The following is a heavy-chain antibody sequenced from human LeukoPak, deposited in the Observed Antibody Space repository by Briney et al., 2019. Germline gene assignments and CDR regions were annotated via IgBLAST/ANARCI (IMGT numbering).Heavy chain of an antibody. V-gene: IGHV3-21*01. CDR1: GFPFSSYS. CDR2: ISSSSSYI. CDR3: ARYYGSGSYYTDY. Sequence: GSLRLSCAASGFPFSSYSMNWVRQAPGKGLEWVSSISSSSSYIYYADSVKGRFTISRDNAKNSLYLQMNSLRAEDTAVYYCARYYGSGSYYTDYWGQGTLVTVSS. D-gene: IGHD3-10*01. J-gene: IGHJ4*02.